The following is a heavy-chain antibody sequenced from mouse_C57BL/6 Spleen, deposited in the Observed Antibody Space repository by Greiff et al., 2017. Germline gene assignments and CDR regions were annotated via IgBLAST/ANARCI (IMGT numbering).Heavy chain of an antibody. CDR3: ARSDYYGYDGLGY. CDR1: GYSFTDYN. Sequence: VQLKESGPELVKPGASVKISCKASGYSFTDYNMNWVKQSHGKSLEWIGVINPNYGTTSYNQKFKGKATLTVDQSSSTAYMQLNSLTSEDSAVYYCARSDYYGYDGLGYWGQGTTLTVSS. J-gene: IGHJ2*01. V-gene: IGHV1-39*01. D-gene: IGHD2-2*01. CDR2: INPNYGTT.